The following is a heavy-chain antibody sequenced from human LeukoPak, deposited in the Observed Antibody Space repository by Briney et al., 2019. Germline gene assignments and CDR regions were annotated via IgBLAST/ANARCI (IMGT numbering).Heavy chain of an antibody. CDR1: GFTFSDFY. Sequence: GGSLRLSCAASGFTFSDFYMGWIRQAPGKGLECVSYISSGGYNIHYADSVKGRFTISRDDAQNSLILQMNSLTAEDTAVFYCARGSRYGSGSHFDFWGQGTLVTVSS. CDR2: ISSGGYNI. V-gene: IGHV3-11*01. CDR3: ARGSRYGSGSHFDF. D-gene: IGHD3-10*01. J-gene: IGHJ4*02.